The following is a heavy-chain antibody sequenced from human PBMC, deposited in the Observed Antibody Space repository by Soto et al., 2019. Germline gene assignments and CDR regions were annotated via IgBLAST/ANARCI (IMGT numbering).Heavy chain of an antibody. V-gene: IGHV3-48*03. D-gene: IGHD4-17*01. CDR2: ISGSGRSK. Sequence: GSLRLSCAASGFTFSHYELNWVRQARGKGLEWVSYISGSGRSKSYADSVRGRFTISRDNAKNSLYLQMNSLRVEDTAVYFCARDPQREANYGGYDYGLDVWGQGTTVTVSS. CDR1: GFTFSHYE. J-gene: IGHJ6*02. CDR3: ARDPQREANYGGYDYGLDV.